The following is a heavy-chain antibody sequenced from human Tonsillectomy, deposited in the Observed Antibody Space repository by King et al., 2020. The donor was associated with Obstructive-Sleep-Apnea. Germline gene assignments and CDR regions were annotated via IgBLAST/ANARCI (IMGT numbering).Heavy chain of an antibody. J-gene: IGHJ4*02. CDR3: ASPLFSVSAARGY. CDR2: ISASSSYI. V-gene: IGHV3-21*01. CDR1: GFTFRTYS. D-gene: IGHD6-13*01. Sequence: VQLVESGGGLVRPGGSLRLSCAASGFTFRTYSMNWVRQAPGKGLEWVSSISASSSYIYYADSVKGRFTISRDNAKDSLYLQMNSLGAEDTAVYYCASPLFSVSAARGYWGQGTLVTVSS.